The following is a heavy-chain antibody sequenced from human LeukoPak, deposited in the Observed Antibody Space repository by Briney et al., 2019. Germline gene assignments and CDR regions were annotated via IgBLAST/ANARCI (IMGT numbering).Heavy chain of an antibody. J-gene: IGHJ5*02. D-gene: IGHD3-22*01. V-gene: IGHV4-38-2*01. CDR1: GYSMSSGYY. CDR3: ASPRGYYDSSGYLSNWFDP. CDR2: IYHSGST. Sequence: SETLSLTCAVSGYSMSSGYYWGWIRQPPGKGLEWIGSIYHSGSTYYNPSLKSRVTISVDTSKHQFSLKLSSVTAADTAVYYCASPRGYYDSSGYLSNWFDPWGQGTLVTVSS.